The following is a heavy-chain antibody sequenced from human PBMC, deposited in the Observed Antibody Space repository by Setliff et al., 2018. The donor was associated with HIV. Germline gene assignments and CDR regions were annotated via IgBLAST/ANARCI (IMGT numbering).Heavy chain of an antibody. D-gene: IGHD4-4*01. J-gene: IGHJ6*02. Sequence: SVKVSCKTSGGTFSTYVITWVRQAPGQGLEWMGGMLPILGMGDFAQKFPGRVTITADASTRTAYMELSSLTSDDTAVYYCAGSAHSYSYMGYYYHTMDVWGQGTTVTVSS. CDR1: GGTFSTYV. CDR3: AGSAHSYSYMGYYYHTMDV. V-gene: IGHV1-69*10. CDR2: MLPILGMG.